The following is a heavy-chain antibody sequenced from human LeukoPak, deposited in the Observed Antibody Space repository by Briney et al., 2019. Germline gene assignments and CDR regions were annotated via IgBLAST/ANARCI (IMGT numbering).Heavy chain of an antibody. CDR1: GFTFCSYW. D-gene: IGHD5-18*01. J-gene: IGHJ6*02. Sequence: GGSLRLSCAASGFTFCSYWMHWVRQDPGKGLVWVSRINSDGSSTSYADSVKGRFTISRDNAKNTLYLQMNSLRAEDTAVYYCASGPSLAMAPWYYYGMDVWGQGTTVTVSS. CDR3: ASGPSLAMAPWYYYGMDV. V-gene: IGHV3-74*01. CDR2: INSDGSST.